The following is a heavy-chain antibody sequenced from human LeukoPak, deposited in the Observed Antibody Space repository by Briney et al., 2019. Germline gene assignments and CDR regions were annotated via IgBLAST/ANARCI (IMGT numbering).Heavy chain of an antibody. CDR2: IFYDGSIQ. CDR3: ATYRQIQVPFEF. CDR1: GFTFSSYA. Sequence: GGSLRLSCAVSGFTFSSYAMHWVRQAPGKGLEWVAVIFYDGSIQYYADSVKGRFTISRDNSRSTLSLQMDSLRAEDTATYYCATYRQIQVPFEFWGQGTLVTVSS. J-gene: IGHJ4*02. V-gene: IGHV3-30*04. D-gene: IGHD5-18*01.